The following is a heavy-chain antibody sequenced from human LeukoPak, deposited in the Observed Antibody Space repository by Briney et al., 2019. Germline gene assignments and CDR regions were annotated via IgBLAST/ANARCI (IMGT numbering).Heavy chain of an antibody. J-gene: IGHJ6*03. CDR2: MNPNSGNT. CDR3: ARFRGCSGGSCPVYYYYYYMDV. Sequence: ASVKVSCKASGYTFTSYDINWVRQATGQGLEWMGWMNPNSGNTGYAQKFQGRVTMTRNTSISTAYMELSSLRSEDTVVYYCARFRGCSGGSCPVYYYYYYMDVWGKGTTVTVSS. CDR1: GYTFTSYD. D-gene: IGHD2-15*01. V-gene: IGHV1-8*01.